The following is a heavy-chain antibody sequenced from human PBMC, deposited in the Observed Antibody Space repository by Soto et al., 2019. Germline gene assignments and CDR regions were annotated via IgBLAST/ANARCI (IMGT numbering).Heavy chain of an antibody. CDR3: ARSSFEYDVWSLGP. Sequence: SETLSLTCAVSGDSITSIYHWAWIRQPPGRGLEWVASIYHSGTTYYNPSLKRRVTISVDTSKNQFSLKLSSVTAADTAVYYCARSSFEYDVWSLGPWGQGTLVTVSS. J-gene: IGHJ5*02. CDR1: GDSITSIYH. V-gene: IGHV4-38-2*01. CDR2: IYHSGTT. D-gene: IGHD3-3*01.